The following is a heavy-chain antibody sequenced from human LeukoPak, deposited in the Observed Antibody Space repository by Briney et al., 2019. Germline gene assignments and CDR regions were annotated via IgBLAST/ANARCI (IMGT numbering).Heavy chain of an antibody. CDR2: ISGSSSTM. CDR3: ARGGDY. CDR1: GFTFSNYS. J-gene: IGHJ4*02. Sequence: HAGGSLRLSCAGSGFTFSNYSMNWVRQAPGKGLEWVSYISGSSSTMLYADSVKGRFTISRDNAKNSLYLQMDSLRAEDTAVYYCARGGDYWGQGTLVTVSS. V-gene: IGHV3-48*01.